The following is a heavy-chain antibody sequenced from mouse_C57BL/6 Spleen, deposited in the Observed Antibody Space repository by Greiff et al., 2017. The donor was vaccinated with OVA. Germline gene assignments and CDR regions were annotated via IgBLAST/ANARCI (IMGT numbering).Heavy chain of an antibody. Sequence: QVQLQQPGAELVKPGASVKLSCKASGYTFTSYWMHWVKQRPGQGLEWIGMIHPNSGSTNYNEKFKSKATLTVDKSSSTAYMQLSSLTSEDSAVYYCARREITTGYYYAMDYWGQGTSVTVSS. J-gene: IGHJ4*01. CDR2: IHPNSGST. CDR1: GYTFTSYW. V-gene: IGHV1-64*01. CDR3: ARREITTGYYYAMDY. D-gene: IGHD2-4*01.